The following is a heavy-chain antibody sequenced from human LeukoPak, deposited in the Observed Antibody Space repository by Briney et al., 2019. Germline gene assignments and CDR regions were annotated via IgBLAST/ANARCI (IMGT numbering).Heavy chain of an antibody. CDR1: GASITNYY. J-gene: IGHJ4*02. Sequence: KPSETLSLTCTVSGASITNYYWSWIRQSAGKGLEWIGRIYPSGSTHSNPSLKSRVTMSLDTSKIQFSLGLSSVTAADTAVYYCARVRPNWNDGTFDYWGQGTLVTVSS. CDR2: IYPSGST. D-gene: IGHD1-1*01. V-gene: IGHV4-4*07. CDR3: ARVRPNWNDGTFDY.